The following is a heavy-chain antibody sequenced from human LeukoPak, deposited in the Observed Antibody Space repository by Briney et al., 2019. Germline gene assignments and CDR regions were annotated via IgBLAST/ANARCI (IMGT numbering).Heavy chain of an antibody. CDR2: ISGSGGST. V-gene: IGHV3-23*01. Sequence: PGGSLRLSCAASGFTFSSYAMSWVRQAPGKGLEWVSAISGSGGSTYYADSVKGRFTISRDNSKNTLYLQMNSLRSDDTAVYFCARDTPQHLKRFDYWGQGTLLTVSS. CDR3: ARDTPQHLKRFDY. CDR1: GFTFSSYA. D-gene: IGHD1-1*01. J-gene: IGHJ4*02.